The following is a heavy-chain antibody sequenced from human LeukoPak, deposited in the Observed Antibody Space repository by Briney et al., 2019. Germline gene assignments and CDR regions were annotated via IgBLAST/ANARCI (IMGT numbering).Heavy chain of an antibody. Sequence: SETLSLTCAASGYSISSGYYWGWIRQPPGKGLEWIGSIYHSGSTYYNPSLKSRVTISVDTSKNQFSLKLSSVTAADTAVYYCARRTMVRGALDYWGQGTLVTVSS. CDR3: ARRTMVRGALDY. CDR1: GYSISSGYY. CDR2: IYHSGST. J-gene: IGHJ4*02. D-gene: IGHD3-10*01. V-gene: IGHV4-38-2*01.